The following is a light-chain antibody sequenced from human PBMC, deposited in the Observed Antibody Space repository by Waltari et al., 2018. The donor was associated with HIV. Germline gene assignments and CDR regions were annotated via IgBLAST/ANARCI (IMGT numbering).Light chain of an antibody. CDR3: QQYNSYSYT. V-gene: IGKV1-5*03. CDR2: KAS. J-gene: IGKJ2*01. Sequence: DIQMTQSPSTLSASVGVRVTITCRASQSISSWLAWYQQIPGKAPKLLIYKASSLESWGPSRCSGSGSGTEFTLTISSLQPDDFASYYCQQYNSYSYTFGQGTKLESK. CDR1: QSISSW.